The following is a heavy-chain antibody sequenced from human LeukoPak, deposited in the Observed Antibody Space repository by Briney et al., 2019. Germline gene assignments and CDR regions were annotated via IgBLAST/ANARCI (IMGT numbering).Heavy chain of an antibody. V-gene: IGHV3-48*03. CDR3: ARRAGAYSHPYDY. J-gene: IGHJ4*02. D-gene: IGHD4/OR15-4a*01. CDR2: ISSSGSTI. Sequence: PGGSLRLSCAASGFTFSSYEMNWVRQAPGKGLEWVSYISSSGSTIYYADSVKGRFTIFRDNAKNSLYLQMNSLRAEDTAVYYCARRAGAYSHPYDYWGQGTLVTVSS. CDR1: GFTFSSYE.